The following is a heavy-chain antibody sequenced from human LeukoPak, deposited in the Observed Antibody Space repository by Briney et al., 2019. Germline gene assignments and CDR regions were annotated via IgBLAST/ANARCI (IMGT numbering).Heavy chain of an antibody. CDR2: INHSGST. CDR1: GGSFSDYY. Sequence: PSETLSLTCAVYGGSFSDYYWSCIRQPPGKGMEWIGEINHSGSTNYNPSLKSRVTISVDTSKNQFSLKLSSVTAADTAVYYCARGRVYGSSAAYYFDYWGQGTLVTVSS. D-gene: IGHD6-13*01. V-gene: IGHV4-34*01. CDR3: ARGRVYGSSAAYYFDY. J-gene: IGHJ4*02.